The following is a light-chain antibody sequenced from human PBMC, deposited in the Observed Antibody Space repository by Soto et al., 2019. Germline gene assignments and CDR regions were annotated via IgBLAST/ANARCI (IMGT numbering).Light chain of an antibody. CDR2: DAS. Sequence: EFVLTQSPGTLSLSPGERATLSYRASQTVRNNYLAWYQQKPGQAPRLLIYDASNRATGIPARFSGSGSGTDFTLTISSLEPEDFAVYYCQQRSNWPLTFGGGTKVDIK. V-gene: IGKV3-11*01. CDR1: QTVRNNY. CDR3: QQRSNWPLT. J-gene: IGKJ4*01.